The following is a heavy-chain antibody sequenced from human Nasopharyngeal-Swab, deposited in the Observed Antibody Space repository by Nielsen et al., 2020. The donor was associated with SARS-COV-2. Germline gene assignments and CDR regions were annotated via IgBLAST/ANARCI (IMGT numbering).Heavy chain of an antibody. J-gene: IGHJ6*03. CDR3: ARGDYGDYTEAYYYYYYMDV. CDR2: IIPIFGTA. Sequence: SVKVSCKASGYTFTSYGISWVRQAPGQGLEWMGGIIPIFGTANYAQKFQGRVTITADESTSTAYMELSSLRSEDTAVYYCARGDYGDYTEAYYYYYYMDVWGKGTTVTVSS. CDR1: GYTFTSYG. D-gene: IGHD4-17*01. V-gene: IGHV1-69*13.